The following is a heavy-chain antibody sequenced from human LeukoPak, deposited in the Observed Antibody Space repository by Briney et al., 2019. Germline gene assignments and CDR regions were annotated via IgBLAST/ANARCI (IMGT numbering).Heavy chain of an antibody. J-gene: IGHJ6*02. Sequence: GGSLRLSCAASGFTFSSYSMNWVRQAPGKGLEWVSSISSSSSYIYYADSVKGRFTISRDNAKNSLYLQMNRQRAEDTAVYYCARDEDSSSSAYYYYYGMDVWGQGTTVTVSS. CDR2: ISSSSSYI. CDR3: ARDEDSSSSAYYYYYGMDV. D-gene: IGHD6-6*01. CDR1: GFTFSSYS. V-gene: IGHV3-21*01.